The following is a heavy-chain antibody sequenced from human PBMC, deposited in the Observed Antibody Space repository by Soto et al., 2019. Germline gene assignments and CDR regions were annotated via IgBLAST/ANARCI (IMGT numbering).Heavy chain of an antibody. V-gene: IGHV3-30-3*01. D-gene: IGHD4-4*01. J-gene: IGHJ4*02. CDR3: VRDMYSNGSPHFEY. CDR2: ISCGGGNK. Sequence: QVHLVESGGGVVQPGRSLRLSCEGSGFSFSYYAMHWVRQAPGKGLEWVAIISCGGGNKYYADSVKGRLTISRDNSKSRLYLQMNSLRVEDTAVYYCVRDMYSNGSPHFEYWGQGTLVTASS. CDR1: GFSFSYYA.